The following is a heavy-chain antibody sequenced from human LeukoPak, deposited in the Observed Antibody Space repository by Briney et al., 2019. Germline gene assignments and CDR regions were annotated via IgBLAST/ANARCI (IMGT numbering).Heavy chain of an antibody. CDR3: ARDFSSGSYYY. D-gene: IGHD3-10*01. Sequence: SETLSLTCTVSGGSISSSSYYWGWIRQPPGKGLEWIGYIYSTGNTNYNPSLKSRVTTSVDTSKNQFSLKMRSVTAADTAVYYCARDFSSGSYYYWGQGTLVTVSS. V-gene: IGHV4-61*05. CDR1: GGSISSSSYY. CDR2: IYSTGNT. J-gene: IGHJ4*02.